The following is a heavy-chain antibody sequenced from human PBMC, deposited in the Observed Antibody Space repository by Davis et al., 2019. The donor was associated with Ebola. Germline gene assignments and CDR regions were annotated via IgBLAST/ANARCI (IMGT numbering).Heavy chain of an antibody. J-gene: IGHJ4*02. CDR3: AKDVAAGNVPV. CDR1: GFTFSDYY. CDR2: ITGSSSYT. Sequence: GESLKISCAASGFTFSDYYMSWIRQSPGRGLEWLSHITGSSSYTHYADSVKGRFTISRDNAKNSLYLQMNSLRAEDTALYYCAKDVAAGNVPVWGQGTLVTVSS. D-gene: IGHD6-13*01. V-gene: IGHV3-11*05.